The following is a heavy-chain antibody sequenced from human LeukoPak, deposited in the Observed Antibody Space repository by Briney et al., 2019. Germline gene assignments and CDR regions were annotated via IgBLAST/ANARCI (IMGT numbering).Heavy chain of an antibody. D-gene: IGHD3-3*01. Sequence: SETLSLTCTVSGDSISSNHYYWSWIRQPPGKGLEWIGEINHSGSTNYNPSLKSRVTISVDTSKNQFSLKLSSVTAADTAVYYCAREHSYDFWSGYYLGDAFDIWGQGTMVTVSS. CDR2: INHSGST. J-gene: IGHJ3*02. CDR3: AREHSYDFWSGYYLGDAFDI. V-gene: IGHV4-39*07. CDR1: GDSISSNHYY.